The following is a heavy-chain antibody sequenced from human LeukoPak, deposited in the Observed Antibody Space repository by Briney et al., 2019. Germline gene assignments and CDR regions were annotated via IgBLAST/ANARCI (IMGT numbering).Heavy chain of an antibody. CDR3: ARDQVGSTMVRGVTPSY. CDR1: EYTFTCYY. CDR2: INPNSDDT. D-gene: IGHD3-10*01. Sequence: ASVKVSCKASEYTFTCYYIHWVRQAPGQGLEWMGWINPNSDDTKYAQRFQGRVTMTRDTSISTAYMELSRLRSDDTAVYYCARDQVGSTMVRGVTPSYWGQGTLVTVSS. V-gene: IGHV1-2*02. J-gene: IGHJ4*02.